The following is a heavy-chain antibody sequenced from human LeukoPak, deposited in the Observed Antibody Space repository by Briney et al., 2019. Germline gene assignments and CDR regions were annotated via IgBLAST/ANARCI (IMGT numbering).Heavy chain of an antibody. J-gene: IGHJ6*02. CDR1: GGSISSYY. Sequence: SETLSLTCTVSGGSISSYYWGWVRQPPGKGLEWDGYIYYSGSTNNNPSLKSRVTISVNTSKNQFSLKLSSVTAADTAVYYCASGRQQLAHYGMDVWGQGTTVTVSS. CDR3: ASGRQQLAHYGMDV. D-gene: IGHD6-13*01. V-gene: IGHV4-59*01. CDR2: IYYSGST.